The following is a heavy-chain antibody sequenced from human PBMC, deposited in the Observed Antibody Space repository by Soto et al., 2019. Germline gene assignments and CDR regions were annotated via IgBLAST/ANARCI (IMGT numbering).Heavy chain of an antibody. J-gene: IGHJ6*02. D-gene: IGHD6-13*01. CDR3: ARLASIAAAGTYYYYGMDV. CDR1: GGSISSSSYY. V-gene: IGHV4-39*01. CDR2: IYYRGRT. Sequence: QLQLQESGPGLVKPSETLSLTCTVSGGSISSSSYYWGWIRQPPGKGLEWIGSIYYRGRTYYNPALKSRVTISVDTSKNQFSLKLSSVTAADTAVYYCARLASIAAAGTYYYYGMDVWGQGTTVTVSS.